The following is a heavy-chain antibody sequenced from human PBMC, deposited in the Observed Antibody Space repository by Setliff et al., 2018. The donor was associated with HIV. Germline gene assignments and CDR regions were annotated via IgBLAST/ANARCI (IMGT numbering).Heavy chain of an antibody. J-gene: IGHJ1*01. V-gene: IGHV3-74*01. Sequence: GGSLRLSCSTSGFIFNNFWMHWVRQAPGKGLVWVSCISGSGPTTKYADSVKGRFTVSRDNSKNTLYLHMNSLRAEDTAVYHCAKGSVRMHYYDSSGYFQHWGQGTPVTVSS. CDR2: ISGSGPTT. CDR1: GFIFNNFW. D-gene: IGHD3-22*01. CDR3: AKGSVRMHYYDSSGYFQH.